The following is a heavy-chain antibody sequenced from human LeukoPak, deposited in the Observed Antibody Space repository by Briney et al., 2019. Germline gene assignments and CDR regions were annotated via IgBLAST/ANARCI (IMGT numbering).Heavy chain of an antibody. V-gene: IGHV4-30-4*01. CDR2: IYYSGST. CDR3: ARDRDYGGLDY. D-gene: IGHD4-17*01. J-gene: IGHJ4*02. Sequence: SETLSLTCTVSGGSISSGDYSWSWIRQPPGKGLEWIGYIYYSGSTYYNPSLKSRVTISVDTSKNQFSLKLSSVTAADTAVYYCARDRDYGGLDYWGQGTLVTVSS. CDR1: GGSISSGDYS.